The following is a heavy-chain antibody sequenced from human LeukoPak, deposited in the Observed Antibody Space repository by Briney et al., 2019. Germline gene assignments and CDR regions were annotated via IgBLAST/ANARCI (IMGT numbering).Heavy chain of an antibody. CDR3: TTQIQDY. Sequence: SGGSLRLSGAASGFTFSNTYMSWVRQAPGKGLEWVGRIKSETDDGTTEYAAPVKGRFTISRDDSKNMLYLQMDSLKTEDTAVYYCTTQIQDYWGQGTLVTVSS. D-gene: IGHD5-18*01. V-gene: IGHV3-15*01. J-gene: IGHJ4*02. CDR2: IKSETDDGTT. CDR1: GFTFSNTY.